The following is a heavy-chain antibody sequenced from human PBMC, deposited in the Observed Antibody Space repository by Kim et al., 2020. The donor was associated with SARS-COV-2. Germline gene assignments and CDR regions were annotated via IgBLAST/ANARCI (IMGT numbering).Heavy chain of an antibody. Sequence: SVKVSCKASGGTFSSYAISWVRQAPGQGLEWMGGIIPIFGTANYALKFQGRVTITADESTSTAYMELSSLRSEDTAVYYCAREMGNYGDGYYGMDVWGQGTTVTVSS. V-gene: IGHV1-69*13. CDR3: AREMGNYGDGYYGMDV. CDR2: IIPIFGTA. CDR1: GGTFSSYA. D-gene: IGHD3-16*01. J-gene: IGHJ6*02.